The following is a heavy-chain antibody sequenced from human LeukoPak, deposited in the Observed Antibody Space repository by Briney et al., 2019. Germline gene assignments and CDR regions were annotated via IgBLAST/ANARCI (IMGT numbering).Heavy chain of an antibody. CDR1: GFTFSSYS. V-gene: IGHV3-21*01. CDR3: ARDITTVRGVNPMDV. D-gene: IGHD3-10*01. Sequence: GGSLRLSCAASGFTFSSYSMNWVRQAPGKGLEWVSSISSSSSYIYYADSVKGRFTISRDNAKNSLYLQMNSLRAEDTAVYYCARDITTVRGVNPMDVWGQGTTVTVSS. J-gene: IGHJ6*02. CDR2: ISSSSSYI.